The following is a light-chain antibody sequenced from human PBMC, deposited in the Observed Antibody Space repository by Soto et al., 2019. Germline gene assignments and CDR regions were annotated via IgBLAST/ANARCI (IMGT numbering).Light chain of an antibody. Sequence: DIQMTQSPSTLSASVGDRVTITCRASQSISSWLAWYQQKPGKAPKLLIYDASSLESGVPSRFSGSGSGTEFTLTISSLQPDDFETYYCQQYNSYLTFGGGTKVEIK. CDR3: QQYNSYLT. V-gene: IGKV1-5*01. J-gene: IGKJ4*01. CDR1: QSISSW. CDR2: DAS.